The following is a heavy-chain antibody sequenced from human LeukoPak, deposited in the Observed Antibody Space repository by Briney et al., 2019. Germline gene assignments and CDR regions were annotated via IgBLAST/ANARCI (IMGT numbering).Heavy chain of an antibody. D-gene: IGHD5-18*01. CDR3: ARGSTIQVWFRTGGPGIDLDY. V-gene: IGHV3-21*01. Sequence: PGGSLRLSCAASGFTFSPYTMHSVRQAPGKGLEWVSSISSSTTYIYYADSLKGRFTVSRDNAKNSLYLQMNSLRAEDTAVYYCARGSTIQVWFRTGGPGIDLDYWGQGTLVTVSS. J-gene: IGHJ4*02. CDR1: GFTFSPYT. CDR2: ISSSTTYI.